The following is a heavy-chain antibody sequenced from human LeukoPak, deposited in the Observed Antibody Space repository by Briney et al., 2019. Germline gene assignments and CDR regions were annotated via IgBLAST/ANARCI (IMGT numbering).Heavy chain of an antibody. CDR1: GGSISSNNYY. V-gene: IGHV4-39*07. CDR3: AREGRWGRGYSYGYTYYYYMDV. Sequence: PSETLSLTCTVSGGSISSNNYYWGWIRQPPGEGLEWIGTIYYSGTTYYNPSLKSRVTISVDTSKNQFSLKLTSVTAADTAVYYCAREGRWGRGYSYGYTYYYYMDVWGKGTTVTVSS. CDR2: IYYSGTT. D-gene: IGHD5-18*01. J-gene: IGHJ6*03.